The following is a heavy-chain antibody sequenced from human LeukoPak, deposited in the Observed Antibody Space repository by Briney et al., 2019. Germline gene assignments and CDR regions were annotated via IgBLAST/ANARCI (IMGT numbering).Heavy chain of an antibody. CDR3: ARPLDSSNNYFGY. CDR1: GFTFNKYD. CDR2: ISSSSNYM. Sequence: PGGSLRLSCVASGFTFNKYDMSWVRQAPGKRLEWVSFISSSSNYMSYADSVKGRFTISRDNAKNSLYLQMNSLRAEDTAVYYCARPLDSSNNYFGYWGQGTLVTVSA. D-gene: IGHD6-13*01. J-gene: IGHJ4*02. V-gene: IGHV3-21*01.